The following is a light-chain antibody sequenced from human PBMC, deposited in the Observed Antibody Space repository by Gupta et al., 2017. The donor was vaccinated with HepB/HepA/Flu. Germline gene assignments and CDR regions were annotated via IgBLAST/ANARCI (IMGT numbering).Light chain of an antibody. CDR2: EDN. Sequence: NFMLTQPHSVSQSPGTTVTISCTGSSGSIASNYVQWYQQRPGSAPTTVIYEDNQRPSGVPDRFSGSIDSSSNSASRTISGLKTEDEADYYCQSYDSSNSWVFGGGTKLTVL. V-gene: IGLV6-57*02. CDR3: QSYDSSNSWV. J-gene: IGLJ3*02. CDR1: SGSIASNY.